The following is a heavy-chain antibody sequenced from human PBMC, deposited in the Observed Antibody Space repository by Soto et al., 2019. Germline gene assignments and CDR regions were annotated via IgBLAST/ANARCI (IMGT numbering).Heavy chain of an antibody. CDR1: GFSLSNNG. D-gene: IGHD6-19*01. J-gene: IGHJ6*02. CDR3: ARGGGSSGWSAPIYSYGMDV. V-gene: IGHV3-30*03. CDR2: ISYDGSNK. Sequence: QVQLVESGGGVVQPGRSLRLSCAASGFSLSNNGMHWVRQAPGKGLEWVAVISYDGSNKYYADSVKGRFTISRDNSKNTLYLQMNSLRAEDTAVYYCARGGGSSGWSAPIYSYGMDVWGQGTTVTVSS.